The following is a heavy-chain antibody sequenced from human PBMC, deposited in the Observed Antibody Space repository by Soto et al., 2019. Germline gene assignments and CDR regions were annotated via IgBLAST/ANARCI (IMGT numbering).Heavy chain of an antibody. CDR2: LSASGGSS. V-gene: IGHV3-23*01. CDR3: AKDTRYTIGWGGGFDY. CDR1: GFTFSNYA. Sequence: EVQLLESGGGLVQPGGSLRLSCAASGFTFSNYAISWVRQAPGKGLEWVSGLSASGGSSNYADSVKGRFTISRDNSRNTLYLQVNSLRAEDTAVYFCAKDTRYTIGWGGGFDYWGQGTLVTVSS. D-gene: IGHD6-19*01. J-gene: IGHJ4*02.